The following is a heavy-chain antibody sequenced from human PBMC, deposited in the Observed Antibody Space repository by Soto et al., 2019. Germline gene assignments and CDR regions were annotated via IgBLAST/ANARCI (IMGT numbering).Heavy chain of an antibody. CDR1: GFSFSSYE. D-gene: IGHD2-15*01. Sequence: PGGSLRLSCEASGFSFSSYEMNWVRQAPGKGLEWVSYISSSGSMIYYADSVKGRFTISRDNAKNSLYLQMNSLRAEDTAVYYCARDRGYCSGGSCYPAYFDFWGQGTLVTVSS. CDR3: ARDRGYCSGGSCYPAYFDF. V-gene: IGHV3-48*03. J-gene: IGHJ4*02. CDR2: ISSSGSMI.